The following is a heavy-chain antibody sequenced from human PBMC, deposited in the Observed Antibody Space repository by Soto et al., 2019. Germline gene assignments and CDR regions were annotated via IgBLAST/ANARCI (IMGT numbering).Heavy chain of an antibody. D-gene: IGHD6-6*01. CDR3: ARSIAARLNWFDP. J-gene: IGHJ5*02. V-gene: IGHV3-7*01. CDR1: GFTISSYW. CDR2: IKQDGSEK. Sequence: EVQLVESGGGLVQPGGSLRLSCAASGFTISSYWMSWVRQAPGKGLEWVANIKQDGSEKYYVDSVKGRFTISRDNAKNSLYLQMNSLRAEDTAVYYCARSIAARLNWFDPWGQGTLVTVSS.